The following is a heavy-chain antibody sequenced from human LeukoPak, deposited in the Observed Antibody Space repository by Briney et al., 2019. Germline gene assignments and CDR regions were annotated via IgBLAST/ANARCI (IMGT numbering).Heavy chain of an antibody. D-gene: IGHD3-22*01. J-gene: IGHJ4*02. CDR3: VRDISGYYFDY. CDR1: RFAFSSCW. V-gene: IGHV3-7*05. CDR2: IKQDGSEK. Sequence: GGSLRLSCAASRFAFSSCWMTWVRRAPGKGLEWVANIKQDGSEKYYVGSVKGRFTISRDNAKNSLYLQMNSLRAEDTALYYCVRDISGYYFDYWGQGTLVTVSS.